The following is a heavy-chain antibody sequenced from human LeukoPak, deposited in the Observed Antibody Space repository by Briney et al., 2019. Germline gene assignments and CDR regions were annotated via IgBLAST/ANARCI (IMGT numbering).Heavy chain of an antibody. CDR1: GFTFSSYW. D-gene: IGHD4-17*01. CDR3: ARDAVTTAYYYKYGTDV. CDR2: IYSGSGPT. Sequence: PGGSLRLSCAASGFTFSSYWMSWVRQAPGKGLEWVSVIYSGSGPTYYADSVKGRFTISRDNSKNTLYLQMNSLRAEDTAVYYCARDAVTTAYYYKYGTDVWGQGTTVTVSS. V-gene: IGHV3-66*01. J-gene: IGHJ6*02.